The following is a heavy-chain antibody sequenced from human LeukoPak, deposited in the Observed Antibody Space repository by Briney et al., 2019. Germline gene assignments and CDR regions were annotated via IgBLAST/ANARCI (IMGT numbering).Heavy chain of an antibody. J-gene: IGHJ6*03. CDR3: ARAFYPGYYSYMAV. Sequence: PSETLSLTCTVSGDSISSYYWSWIRQPPGKGLEWIGYIYYSGSTKYNPSLKSRVTISLDTSKNQFSLKLSSVTAADTAVYYCARAFYPGYYSYMAVWGKGTTVTVSS. CDR2: IYYSGST. CDR1: GDSISSYY. D-gene: IGHD3-3*02. V-gene: IGHV4-59*01.